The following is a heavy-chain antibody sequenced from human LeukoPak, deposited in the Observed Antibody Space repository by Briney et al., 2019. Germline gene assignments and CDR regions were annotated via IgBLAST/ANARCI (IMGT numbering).Heavy chain of an antibody. D-gene: IGHD5-18*01. CDR1: GYTFTGYY. V-gene: IGHV1-8*02. Sequence: ASVKVSCKASGYTFTGYYMHWVRQATGQGLEWMGWMNPNSGNTGYAQKFQGRVTMTRNTSISTAYMELSSLRSEDTAVYYCARGLEGFFDSSWVPKSIYYYYYMDVWGKGTTVTVSS. J-gene: IGHJ6*03. CDR3: ARGLEGFFDSSWVPKSIYYYYYMDV. CDR2: MNPNSGNT.